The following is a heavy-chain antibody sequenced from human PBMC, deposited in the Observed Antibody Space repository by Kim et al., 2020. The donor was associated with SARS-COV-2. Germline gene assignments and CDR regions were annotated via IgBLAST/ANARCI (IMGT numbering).Heavy chain of an antibody. CDR2: IIPIFGTA. CDR1: GGTFSSYA. V-gene: IGHV1-69*13. J-gene: IGHJ4*02. Sequence: SVKVSCKASGGTFSSYAISWVRQAPGQGLEWMGGIIPIFGTANYAQKFQGRVTITADESKSTAYMELSRLRSEDTAVYYCARVGNCRACYLPDYWGQGTLVTVSS. CDR3: ARVGNCRACYLPDY. D-gene: IGHD2-8*01.